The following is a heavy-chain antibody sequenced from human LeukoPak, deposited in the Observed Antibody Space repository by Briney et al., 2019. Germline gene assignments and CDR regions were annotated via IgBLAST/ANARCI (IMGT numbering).Heavy chain of an antibody. D-gene: IGHD3-10*01. CDR2: IYYSGST. CDR1: GGSISSYY. Sequence: SETLSLTCTVSGGSISSYYWSWIRQPPGKGLEWIGYIYYSGSTYCNPSLKSRVTISVDTSKNQFSLKLSSVTAADTAVYYCVRGVRYYYGSGSPYYFDYWGQGTLVTVSS. CDR3: VRGVRYYYGSGSPYYFDY. V-gene: IGHV4-59*08. J-gene: IGHJ4*02.